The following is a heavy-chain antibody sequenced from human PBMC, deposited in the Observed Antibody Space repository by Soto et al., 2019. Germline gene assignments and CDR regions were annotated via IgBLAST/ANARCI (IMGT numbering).Heavy chain of an antibody. J-gene: IGHJ6*02. CDR3: ARHGGALDYYYGMDV. CDR1: GGSISSSSYY. V-gene: IGHV4-39*01. Sequence: PSETLSLTCTVSGGSISSSSYYWGWIRQPPGKGLEGIGSINYSGSTYYNPSLRSRVTISVDTSKNQFSLKLSSVTAADTAVYYCARHGGALDYYYGMDVWGQGTTVTVSS. D-gene: IGHD3-16*01. CDR2: INYSGST.